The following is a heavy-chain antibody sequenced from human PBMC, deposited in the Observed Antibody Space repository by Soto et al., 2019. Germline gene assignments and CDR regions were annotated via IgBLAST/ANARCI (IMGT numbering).Heavy chain of an antibody. CDR3: ASLYDFWSGSQPDYYYGMDV. Sequence: GASVKVSCKASGYTFTSYDINWVRQATGQGLEWMGWMNPNSGNTGYAQKFQGRVTMTRNTSISTAYMELSSLRSEDTAVYYCASLYDFWSGSQPDYYYGMDVWGQGTTVTVSS. D-gene: IGHD3-3*01. CDR2: MNPNSGNT. J-gene: IGHJ6*02. V-gene: IGHV1-8*01. CDR1: GYTFTSYD.